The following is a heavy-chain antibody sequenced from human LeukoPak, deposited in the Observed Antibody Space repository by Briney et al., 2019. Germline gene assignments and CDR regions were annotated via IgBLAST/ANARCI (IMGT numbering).Heavy chain of an antibody. D-gene: IGHD3-10*01. V-gene: IGHV1-8*02. CDR1: GYTFTGYY. CDR2: MNPNSGNT. J-gene: IGHJ5*02. Sequence: ASVKVSCKASGYTFTGYYMHWVRQAPGQGLEWMGWMNPNSGNTGYAQKFQGRVTVTRNTSISTAYMELSSLRSEDTAVYYCARASGIRGVIIWFDPWGQGTLVTVSS. CDR3: ARASGIRGVIIWFDP.